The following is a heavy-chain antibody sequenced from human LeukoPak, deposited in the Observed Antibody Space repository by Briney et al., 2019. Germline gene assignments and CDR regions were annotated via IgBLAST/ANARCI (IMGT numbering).Heavy chain of an antibody. D-gene: IGHD1-26*01. CDR3: ARHEYSGSYYGLSWFDP. V-gene: IGHV4-39*01. CDR2: IYYSGST. Sequence: SETLSLTCTVSGGSISSSGYYWGWIRQPPGKGLEWIASIYYSGSTYYNPSLKSRDTISVDTSKNQLSLKLSSLTAADTAVYYCARHEYSGSYYGLSWFDPWGQGTLVTVSS. CDR1: GGSISSSGYY. J-gene: IGHJ5*02.